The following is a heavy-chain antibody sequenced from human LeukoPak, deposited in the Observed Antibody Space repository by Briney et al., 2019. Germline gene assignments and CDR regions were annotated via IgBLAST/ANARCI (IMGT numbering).Heavy chain of an antibody. CDR1: GYSFSSYW. CDR3: ARRASGWYFDH. CDR2: IYPGDSDP. Sequence: GESLKISFKGSGYSFSSYWIAWVRQVPGKGLEWMGVIYPGDSDPRYSPSFQGQVTFSADKSINTVYLQWSSLKASDTAMYYCARRASGWYFDHWGQGTLVTVSS. D-gene: IGHD6-19*01. V-gene: IGHV5-51*01. J-gene: IGHJ4*02.